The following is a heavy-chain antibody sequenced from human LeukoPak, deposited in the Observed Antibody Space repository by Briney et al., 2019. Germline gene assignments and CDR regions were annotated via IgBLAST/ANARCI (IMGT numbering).Heavy chain of an antibody. J-gene: IGHJ3*02. V-gene: IGHV4-59*01. Sequence: SETLSLTCTVSGGSISSYYWSWIRQPPGKGLEWIGYIYYSGSTNYNPSLKSRVTISVDTSKNQFSLKLSSVTAADTAVYYCARIRVGTTPIAAFDIWGQGTMVTVSS. CDR3: ARIRVGTTPIAAFDI. CDR1: GGSISSYY. D-gene: IGHD1-26*01. CDR2: IYYSGST.